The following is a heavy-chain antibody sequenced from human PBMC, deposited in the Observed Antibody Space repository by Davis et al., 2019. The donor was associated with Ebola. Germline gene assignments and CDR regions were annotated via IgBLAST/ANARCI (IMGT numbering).Heavy chain of an antibody. Sequence: GESLKISCVVSGISFDNSWMTWVRQAPGKGLEWVANMHGDGSLKNYVDSVKGRFTISRDNARNSFYLQMNSLRVEDTAVYYCARDNYWKLDYWGQGILVTVSS. CDR3: ARDNYWKLDY. D-gene: IGHD4-11*01. CDR2: MHGDGSLK. J-gene: IGHJ4*02. V-gene: IGHV3-7*01. CDR1: GISFDNSW.